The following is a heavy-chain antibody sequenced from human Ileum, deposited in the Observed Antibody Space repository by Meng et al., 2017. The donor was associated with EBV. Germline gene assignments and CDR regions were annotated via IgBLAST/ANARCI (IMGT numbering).Heavy chain of an antibody. D-gene: IGHD5/OR15-5a*01. CDR2: ISYDGSTK. J-gene: IGHJ4*02. CDR3: AKEEVSRRFDY. Sequence: ESGGGLVEPGGSLSLSRAASGLIFSDAWMTWVRQAPGKGLEWVAVISYDGSTKYYVDSVKGRFTISRDNSKSTLYLQMNSLRDEDTAVYYCAKEEVSRRFDYWGQGTLVTVSS. V-gene: IGHV3-30*18. CDR1: GLIFSDAW.